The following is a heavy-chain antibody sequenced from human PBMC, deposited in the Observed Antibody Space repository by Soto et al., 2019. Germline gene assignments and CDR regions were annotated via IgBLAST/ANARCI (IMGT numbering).Heavy chain of an antibody. CDR1: GGTFRNSA. Sequence: QVQLEQSGPEVKKPGSSVKVSCTASGGTFRNSAISWVRQAPGQGLEWMGGIMPIFRTPAYAQKFQGRVTITADETASTAYLELTGLRSDDTAVYYCSGDNGLPPIGGNYYYILDVWGHGTTVTVSS. CDR3: SGDNGLPPIGGNYYYILDV. CDR2: IMPIFRTP. J-gene: IGHJ6*02. V-gene: IGHV1-69*12.